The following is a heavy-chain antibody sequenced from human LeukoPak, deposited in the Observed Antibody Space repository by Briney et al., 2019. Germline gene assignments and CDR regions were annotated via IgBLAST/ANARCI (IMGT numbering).Heavy chain of an antibody. J-gene: IGHJ4*02. Sequence: GGSLRLSCAASGFTFSSYGMHWVRQAPGKGLEWGAVISYDGSNKYYADSVRGRFTISRENPKNTLYLKMTSLRAEDTAVYYCARVADSGYDSRGYFDSWGQGTLVTVSS. CDR3: ARVADSGYDSRGYFDS. CDR2: ISYDGSNK. V-gene: IGHV3-30*03. D-gene: IGHD5-12*01. CDR1: GFTFSSYG.